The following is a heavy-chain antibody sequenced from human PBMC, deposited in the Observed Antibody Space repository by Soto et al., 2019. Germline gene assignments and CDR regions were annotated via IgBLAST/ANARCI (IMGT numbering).Heavy chain of an antibody. Sequence: SETLSLTCTVSGGSISSYYWSWIRQPPGKELEWIGYIYYSGSTNYNPSLKSRVTMSVDTTKNQFSLKLSSVTAADTAIYYCARVWAYYDILTGPQYYYYMDVWGTGTTVTVSS. D-gene: IGHD3-9*01. CDR1: GGSISSYY. CDR2: IYYSGST. CDR3: ARVWAYYDILTGPQYYYYMDV. J-gene: IGHJ6*03. V-gene: IGHV4-59*01.